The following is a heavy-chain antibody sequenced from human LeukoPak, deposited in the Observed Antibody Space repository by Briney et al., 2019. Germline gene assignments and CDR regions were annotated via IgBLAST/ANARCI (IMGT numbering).Heavy chain of an antibody. J-gene: IGHJ5*02. CDR2: IHYSGST. Sequence: PSETLSLTCTVSGGSISSYYWSWIRQPPGKGLEWIGYIHYSGSTTYNPSLKSRVTISVDTSKNQFSLKLSSVTAADTAVYYCARDPTYYYGSGSYYNAWFDPWGQGTLVTVSS. CDR1: GGSISSYY. CDR3: ARDPTYYYGSGSYYNAWFDP. D-gene: IGHD3-10*01. V-gene: IGHV4-59*01.